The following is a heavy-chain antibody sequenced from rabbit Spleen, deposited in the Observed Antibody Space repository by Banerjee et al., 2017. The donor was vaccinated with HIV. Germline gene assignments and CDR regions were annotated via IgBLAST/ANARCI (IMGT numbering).Heavy chain of an antibody. Sequence: QSLEESGGDLVKPGASLTLTCTASGFSFSAGYYMCWVRQAPGKGLEWIACIHGGSNGNTYYASWAKGRFTISKTSSTTVTLQMTSLTVADTATYFCARDTGSSFSSYGMDLWGPGTLVTVS. CDR3: ARDTGSSFSSYGMDL. CDR1: GFSFSAGYY. J-gene: IGHJ6*01. D-gene: IGHD8-1*01. V-gene: IGHV1S40*01. CDR2: IHGGSNGNT.